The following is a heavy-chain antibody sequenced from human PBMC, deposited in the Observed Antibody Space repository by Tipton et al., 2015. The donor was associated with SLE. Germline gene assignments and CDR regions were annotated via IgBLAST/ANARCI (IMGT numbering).Heavy chain of an antibody. Sequence: SLRLSCAASGFTFSSYEMNWVRQAPGKGLEWVSYISSSGSTIYYADSVKGRFTISRDNAKNSLYLQMNSMRAEDTAVYYCAREGRLGVDAFDIWGQGTMVTVSS. V-gene: IGHV3-48*03. CDR3: AREGRLGVDAFDI. CDR2: ISSSGSTI. CDR1: GFTFSSYE. D-gene: IGHD3-10*01. J-gene: IGHJ3*02.